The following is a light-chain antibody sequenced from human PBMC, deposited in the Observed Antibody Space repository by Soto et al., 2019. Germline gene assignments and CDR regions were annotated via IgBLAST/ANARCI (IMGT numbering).Light chain of an antibody. Sequence: QSVLTQPASVSGSPGQSITISCSGTGTDVGTYNYVAWYQQRPGKAPKLMVYDATKRPSGVSNRFSGSKSANTASLTISGLQTEDEADYYCASFTASSTPVFGTGTKVTVL. CDR3: ASFTASSTPV. CDR1: GTDVGTYNY. J-gene: IGLJ1*01. V-gene: IGLV2-14*01. CDR2: DAT.